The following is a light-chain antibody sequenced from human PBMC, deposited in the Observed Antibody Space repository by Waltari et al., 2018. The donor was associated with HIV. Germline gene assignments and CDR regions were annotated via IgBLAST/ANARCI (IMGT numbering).Light chain of an antibody. CDR3: QSYDRSLSASVV. V-gene: IGLV1-40*01. CDR2: GNK. J-gene: IGLJ2*01. Sequence: QSVLTQPPSASGTPGQRVTISCSGSSSNIGSNTVNWYQQIPGTAPKPLISGNKNRPAGVPDRFSASKSGTSASLAITGLQAEDEADYFCQSYDRSLSASVVFGGGTKLTVL. CDR1: SSNIGSNT.